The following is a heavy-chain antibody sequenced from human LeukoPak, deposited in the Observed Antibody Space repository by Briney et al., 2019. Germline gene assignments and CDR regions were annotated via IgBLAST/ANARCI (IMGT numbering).Heavy chain of an antibody. CDR1: GYTFTSYG. CDR3: ARDMFKYYYDSSGYPDY. D-gene: IGHD3-22*01. Sequence: ASVKVSCKASGYTFTSYGISWVRQAPGQGLEWMGWISAYNGNTNYAQKLQGRVTMTTETSKRKAYMELRSLRSEDTAVYYCARDMFKYYYDSSGYPDYWGQGTLVTVSS. CDR2: ISAYNGNT. V-gene: IGHV1-18*01. J-gene: IGHJ4*02.